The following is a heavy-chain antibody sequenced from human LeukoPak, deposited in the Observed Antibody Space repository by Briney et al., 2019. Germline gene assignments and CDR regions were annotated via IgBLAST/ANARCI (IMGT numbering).Heavy chain of an antibody. Sequence: ASVKVSCKASGYTFTAYSMHWVRQAPGQGLEWMGWINPNSGGTNYAQKFQGRVTMTRDTSISTAYMELSRLRSDDTAVYYCARARGDIVVVPAAIWFDPWGQGTLVTVSS. J-gene: IGHJ5*02. CDR2: INPNSGGT. CDR1: GYTFTAYS. V-gene: IGHV1-2*02. CDR3: ARARGDIVVVPAAIWFDP. D-gene: IGHD2-2*01.